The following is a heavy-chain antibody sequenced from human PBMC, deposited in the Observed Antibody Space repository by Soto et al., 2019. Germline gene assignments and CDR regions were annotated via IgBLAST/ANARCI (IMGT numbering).Heavy chain of an antibody. CDR1: GFTFSDHY. CDR2: TRNKANSYTT. Sequence: EVQLVESGGGVVQPGGSLRLSCAASGFTFSDHYMDWVRQAPGKGLEWVGRTRNKANSYTTEYAASVKGRFTISRDDSKNSLYLQMNSLKTEDTAVYYCARVSAGGGASFWGYYYYGMDVWGQGTTVTVSS. J-gene: IGHJ6*02. V-gene: IGHV3-72*01. CDR3: ARVSAGGGASFWGYYYYGMDV. D-gene: IGHD3-16*01.